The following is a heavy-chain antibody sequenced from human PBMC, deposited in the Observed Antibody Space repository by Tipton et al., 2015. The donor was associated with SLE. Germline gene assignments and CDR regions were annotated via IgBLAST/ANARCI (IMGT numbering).Heavy chain of an antibody. Sequence: TLSLTCTVSGGSISSYYWSWIRHPPGKGLEWIGYIYYSGSTNYNPSLKSRVTISVDTSKNQFSLKLSSVTAADTAVYYCARSLAAAGTGYYYYGMDVWGQGTTVTVSS. CDR2: IYYSGST. CDR1: GGSISSYY. J-gene: IGHJ6*02. V-gene: IGHV4-59*01. D-gene: IGHD6-13*01. CDR3: ARSLAAAGTGYYYYGMDV.